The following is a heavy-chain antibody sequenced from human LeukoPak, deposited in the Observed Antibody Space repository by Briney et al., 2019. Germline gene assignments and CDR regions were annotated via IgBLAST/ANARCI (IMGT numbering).Heavy chain of an antibody. Sequence: PGGSLRLSCAASGFTFSSYWMSWVRQAPGEGLEWVANIKQDGSEKYYVDSVKGRFTISRDNAKNSLYLQMNSLRAEDTAVYYCARESQLWFHYYYYGMDVWGQGTTVTVSS. CDR1: GFTFSSYW. CDR2: IKQDGSEK. J-gene: IGHJ6*02. V-gene: IGHV3-7*01. CDR3: ARESQLWFHYYYYGMDV. D-gene: IGHD5-18*01.